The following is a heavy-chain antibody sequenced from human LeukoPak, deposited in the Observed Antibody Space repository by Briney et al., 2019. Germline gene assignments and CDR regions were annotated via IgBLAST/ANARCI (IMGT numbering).Heavy chain of an antibody. D-gene: IGHD2-15*01. CDR2: VSAYNGNT. CDR1: GYTFTSYG. Sequence: ASVKVSCKASGYTFTSYGISWVRQAPGQGLEGMGWVSAYNGNTNYAQKLQGRVTMTTDTSTSTAYMELRSLRSDDTAVYYCARNQSAATLLDYWGQGTLVTVSS. V-gene: IGHV1-18*01. J-gene: IGHJ4*02. CDR3: ARNQSAATLLDY.